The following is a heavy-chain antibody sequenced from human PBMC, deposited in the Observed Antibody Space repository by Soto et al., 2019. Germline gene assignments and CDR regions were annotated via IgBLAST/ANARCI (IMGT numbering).Heavy chain of an antibody. V-gene: IGHV4-34*01. J-gene: IGHJ4*02. CDR2: IHSSGST. CDR1: RGSFSYFH. CDR3: AGGGGNPASTNDF. Sequence: QVQLQQWGGGLLKPSETLSLTCGLHRGSFSYFHWSWIRQPPGKGLEWIGEIHSSGSTNYNPSLRGRVPISINNSAVQVSLNLNSVAAAGQAVYYCAGGGGNPASTNDFWGQGALVTVSS. D-gene: IGHD3-16*01.